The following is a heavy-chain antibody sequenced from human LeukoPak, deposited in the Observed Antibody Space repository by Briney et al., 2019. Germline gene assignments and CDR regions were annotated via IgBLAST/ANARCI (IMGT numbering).Heavy chain of an antibody. V-gene: IGHV4-34*01. CDR3: ARGRPPYSSMGNWFDP. J-gene: IGHJ5*02. CDR1: GGSFSGYY. Sequence: PSETLSLTCAVYGGSFSGYYWSWIRQPPGKGLEWIGEINHSGSTNYNPSLKSRVTISVDTSKNQFSLKLSSVTAADTAVYYCARGRPPYSSMGNWFDPWGQGTLVTVSS. CDR2: INHSGST. D-gene: IGHD6-13*01.